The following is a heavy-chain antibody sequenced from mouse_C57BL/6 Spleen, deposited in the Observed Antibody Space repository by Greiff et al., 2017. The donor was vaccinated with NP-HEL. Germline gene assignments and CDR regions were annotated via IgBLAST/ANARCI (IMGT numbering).Heavy chain of an antibody. CDR3: ARNLETSWDYFDY. D-gene: IGHD2-1*01. CDR1: GFSLTSYG. J-gene: IGHJ2*01. Sequence: VQRVESGPGLVQPSQSLSITCTVSGFSLTSYGVHWVRQSPGKGLEWLGVIWSGGSTDYNAAFISRLSISKDNSKSQVFFKMNSLQADDTAIYYCARNLETSWDYFDYWGQGTTLTVSS. CDR2: IWSGGST. V-gene: IGHV2-2*01.